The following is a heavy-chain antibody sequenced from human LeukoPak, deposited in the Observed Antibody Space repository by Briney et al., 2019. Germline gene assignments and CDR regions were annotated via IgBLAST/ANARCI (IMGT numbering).Heavy chain of an antibody. Sequence: SQTLSLTCAISGDSVSSNSAAWNWIRQSPSRGLEWLGRTYYRSKWYNDYAVSVKSRITINPDTSKNQFSLQLNSVTPEDTAVYYCARAGGQQLDYYYGMDVWGQGTTVTVSS. CDR1: GDSVSSNSAA. CDR2: TYYRSKWYN. J-gene: IGHJ6*02. V-gene: IGHV6-1*01. CDR3: ARAGGQQLDYYYGMDV. D-gene: IGHD6-13*01.